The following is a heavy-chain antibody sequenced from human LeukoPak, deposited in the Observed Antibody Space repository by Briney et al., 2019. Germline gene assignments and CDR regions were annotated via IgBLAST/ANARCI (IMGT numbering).Heavy chain of an antibody. CDR2: ISYDGSNK. CDR3: AKLNYDWGSQYRWFDP. D-gene: IGHD3-16*01. V-gene: IGHV3-30*18. J-gene: IGHJ5*02. CDR1: GFTFSSYG. Sequence: GRSLRLSCAASGFTFSSYGMHWVRQAPGKGLEWVAVISYDGSNKYYADSVKGRFTISRDNSKNTLYLQMNSLRAEDTAVYYCAKLNYDWGSQYRWFDPWGQGTLVTVSS.